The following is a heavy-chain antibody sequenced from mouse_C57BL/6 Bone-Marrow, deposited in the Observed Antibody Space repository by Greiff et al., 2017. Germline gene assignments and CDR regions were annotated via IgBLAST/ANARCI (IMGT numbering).Heavy chain of an antibody. V-gene: IGHV5-4*01. CDR2: ISDGGSYT. CDR1: GFTFSSYA. Sequence: EVQRVESGGGLVKPGGSLKLSCAASGFTFSSYAMSWVRQTPEKRLEWVATISDGGSYTYYPDNVKGRFTISRDNAKNNLYLQMSHLKSEDTAMYYCAREPSNYFDYWGQGTTLTVSA. CDR3: AREPSNYFDY. J-gene: IGHJ2*01.